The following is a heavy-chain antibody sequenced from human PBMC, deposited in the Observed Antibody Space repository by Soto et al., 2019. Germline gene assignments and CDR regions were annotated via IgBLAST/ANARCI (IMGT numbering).Heavy chain of an antibody. CDR3: ATVFPLRYFGRDAFAI. Sequence: ASVKVSCKASGYTFTSYGISWVRQAPGQGLEWMGWISAYNGNTNYAQKLQGRVTMTTDTSTSTAYMELSSLRSEDTAVYYCATVFPLRYFGRDAFAISGQGTLVTGSS. D-gene: IGHD3-9*01. J-gene: IGHJ3*02. CDR1: GYTFTSYG. V-gene: IGHV1-18*01. CDR2: ISAYNGNT.